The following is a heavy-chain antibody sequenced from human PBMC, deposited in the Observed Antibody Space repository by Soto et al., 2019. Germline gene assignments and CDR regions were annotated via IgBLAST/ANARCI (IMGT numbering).Heavy chain of an antibody. CDR2: IKQDGSEK. V-gene: IGHV3-7*01. J-gene: IGHJ3*02. CDR1: GFTFSSYW. CDR3: ARLGQEYRGYDNAFDI. Sequence: GGSLRLSCAASGFTFSSYWMSWVRQAPGKGLEWVANIKQDGSEKYYVDSVKGRFTISRDKAKNSLYLQMNSLRAEDTAMYYCARLGQEYRGYDNAFDIWGQGTMVTVSS. D-gene: IGHD5-12*01.